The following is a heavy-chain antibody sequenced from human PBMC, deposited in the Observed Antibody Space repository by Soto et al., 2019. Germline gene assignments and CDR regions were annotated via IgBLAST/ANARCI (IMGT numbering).Heavy chain of an antibody. CDR1: GFTFSSYG. V-gene: IGHV3-33*01. CDR3: PGDYYGDYVGWFDP. J-gene: IGHJ5*02. Sequence: QVQLVESGGGVVQPGRSLRLSCAASGFTFSSYGMHWVRQAPGKGLEWVAVIWSDGSNTYYADSVKGRFTISRDNSKTPLYLQMIRLRAEDTAVYYCPGDYYGDYVGWFDPWGQGTLVTVSP. D-gene: IGHD4-17*01. CDR2: IWSDGSNT.